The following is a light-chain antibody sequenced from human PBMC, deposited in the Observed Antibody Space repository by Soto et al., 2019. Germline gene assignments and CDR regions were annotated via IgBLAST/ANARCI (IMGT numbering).Light chain of an antibody. CDR2: AAS. CDR3: QQYGYSPIT. V-gene: IGKV3-20*01. J-gene: IGKJ1*01. Sequence: EIVLTQSPGTLSLSPGERGSLSCRAGQSVSSNYLAWYQQKPGYAPRLLIYAASSRATGIADRISGSGSGTDFTLTIDGLEPEDFVVYYCQQYGYSPITFGQGTKVDIK. CDR1: QSVSSNY.